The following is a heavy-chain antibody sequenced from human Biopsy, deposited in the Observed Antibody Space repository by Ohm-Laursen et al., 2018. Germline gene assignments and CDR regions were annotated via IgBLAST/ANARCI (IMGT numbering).Heavy chain of an antibody. V-gene: IGHV3-53*01. Sequence: SLRLSCAATGFTLSDGMTWVRQAPGKGLEWVSIIYLDGNTYYTDSVKGRFTISRDNSKNALYLQMNSLRPADTAKYYCVRGRAYWGQGTLVTVSS. CDR1: GFTLSDG. CDR3: VRGRAY. J-gene: IGHJ4*02. CDR2: IYLDGNT.